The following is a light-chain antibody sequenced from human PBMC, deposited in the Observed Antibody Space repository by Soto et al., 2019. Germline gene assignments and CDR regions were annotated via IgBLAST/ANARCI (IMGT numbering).Light chain of an antibody. Sequence: EIVLTQSPGSLSLSPGQRATLSCRASQSVDTTFFAWYQKKPGQAPRLLIYGASKRDTTIPDRFSGSGSGTDFTLIISRLEPEDLAVYYCQQYMSSVTFGQGTKVEIK. V-gene: IGKV3-20*01. J-gene: IGKJ1*01. CDR2: GAS. CDR1: QSVDTTF. CDR3: QQYMSSVT.